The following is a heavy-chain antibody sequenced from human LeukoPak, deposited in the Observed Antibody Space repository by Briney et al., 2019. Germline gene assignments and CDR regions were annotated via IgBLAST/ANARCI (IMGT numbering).Heavy chain of an antibody. CDR3: ARDIAAAGIAHYYMDV. J-gene: IGHJ6*03. CDR2: MNPNSGNT. D-gene: IGHD6-13*01. Sequence: ASVKVSCKASGYTFTSYDINWVRQATGQGLEWMGWMNPNSGNTGYAQKFQGRVTMTRNTSISTAYMELSRLRSDDTAVYYCARDIAAAGIAHYYMDVWGKGTTVTVSS. V-gene: IGHV1-8*01. CDR1: GYTFTSYD.